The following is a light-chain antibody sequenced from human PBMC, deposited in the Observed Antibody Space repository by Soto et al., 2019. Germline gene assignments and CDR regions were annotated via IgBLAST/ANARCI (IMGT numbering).Light chain of an antibody. CDR2: GAS. CDR3: QQYGSSPLT. V-gene: IGKV3-20*01. J-gene: IGKJ4*01. Sequence: EIVLTQSPGTLSLSPGERATLSCWASQSISSSYLAWYQQIPGQAPRLLIYGASNSATGIPDRFSGSGSGTDFTLTISRLEPEDFAVYYCQQYGSSPLTFGGGTKVEIK. CDR1: QSISSSY.